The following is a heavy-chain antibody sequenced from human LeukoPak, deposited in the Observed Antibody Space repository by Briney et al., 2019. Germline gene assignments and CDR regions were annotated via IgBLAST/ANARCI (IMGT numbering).Heavy chain of an antibody. CDR1: GFTVSSNY. J-gene: IGHJ4*02. D-gene: IGHD2-8*01. CDR3: ARDAVYCTNGVCYISHFDY. Sequence: GGSLRLSCAASGFTVSSNYMSWVGQAPGKGLEWVSLIYSGGSTYYADSVKGRFTISRDNSKNTLYLQMNSLRAEDTAVYYCARDAVYCTNGVCYISHFDYWGQGTLVTVSS. V-gene: IGHV3-66*01. CDR2: IYSGGST.